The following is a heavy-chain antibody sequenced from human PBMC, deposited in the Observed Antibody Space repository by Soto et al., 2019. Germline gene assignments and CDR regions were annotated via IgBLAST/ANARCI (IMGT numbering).Heavy chain of an antibody. D-gene: IGHD6-13*01. CDR1: GFTFGDYA. Sequence: PGGSLRLSCTASGFTFGDYAMSWVRQAPGKGLEWVGFIRSKAYGGTTEYAASVKGRFTISRDDSKSIAYLQMNSLKTEDTAVYYCTRHRYSSSWYRDYGMDVWGHGTTVTVSS. CDR2: IRSKAYGGTT. V-gene: IGHV3-49*04. CDR3: TRHRYSSSWYRDYGMDV. J-gene: IGHJ6*02.